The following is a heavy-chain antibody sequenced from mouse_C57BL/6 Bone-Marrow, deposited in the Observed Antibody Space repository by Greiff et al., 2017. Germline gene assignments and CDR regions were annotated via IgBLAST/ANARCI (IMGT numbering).Heavy chain of an antibody. J-gene: IGHJ2*01. V-gene: IGHV1-69*01. CDR2: IDPSDSYT. CDR3: ARESNWDYCDY. CDR1: GYTFTSYW. D-gene: IGHD4-1*01. Sequence: QVHVKQPGAELVMPGASVKLSCKASGYTFTSYWMHWVKQRPGQGLEWIGEIDPSDSYTNYNQKFKGKSTLTVDKSSSTAYMQLSSLTSEDSAVYYCARESNWDYCDYWGQGTTLTVSS.